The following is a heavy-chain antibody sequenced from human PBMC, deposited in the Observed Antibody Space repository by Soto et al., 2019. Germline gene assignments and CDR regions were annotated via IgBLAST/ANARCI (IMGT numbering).Heavy chain of an antibody. Sequence: GGSLRLSCAASGFTFSSYAMHWVRQAPGKGLEWVAVISYDGSNKYYADSVKGRFTISRDNSKNTLYLQMNSLRAEDTAVYYCARVPGIGTEINYWGQGTLVTVSS. CDR3: ARVPGIGTEINY. V-gene: IGHV3-30-3*01. J-gene: IGHJ4*02. CDR1: GFTFSSYA. D-gene: IGHD1-1*01. CDR2: ISYDGSNK.